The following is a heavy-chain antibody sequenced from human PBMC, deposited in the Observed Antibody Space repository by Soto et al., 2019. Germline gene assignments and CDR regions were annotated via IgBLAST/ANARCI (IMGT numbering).Heavy chain of an antibody. Sequence: GSLEISCTASGYIFIDYWIGWVRQMPGKGLEWMGIVYPRDSDTRYSPSFQGQVTISADRSTGTAFLQWRSLKASDTALYYCARPPLPGYSIHFNSWGQGTLVTVSS. CDR2: VYPRDSDT. J-gene: IGHJ4*02. D-gene: IGHD2-15*01. CDR3: ARPPLPGYSIHFNS. CDR1: GYIFIDYW. V-gene: IGHV5-51*01.